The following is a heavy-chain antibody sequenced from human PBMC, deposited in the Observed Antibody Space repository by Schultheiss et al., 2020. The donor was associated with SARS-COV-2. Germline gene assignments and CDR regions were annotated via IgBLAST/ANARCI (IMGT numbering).Heavy chain of an antibody. CDR2: IYPGDFDT. J-gene: IGHJ4*02. V-gene: IGHV5-51*01. Sequence: GESLKISCKGSGYSFTSYWNGWVRQMPGKGLEWMGIIYPGDFDTRYSPAFQGQVTISADKSISTAYLQWSSLKASDTAMYYCARLRNCDSSGYFGVVFDYWGQGAPVTVSS. D-gene: IGHD3-22*01. CDR1: GYSFTSYW. CDR3: ARLRNCDSSGYFGVVFDY.